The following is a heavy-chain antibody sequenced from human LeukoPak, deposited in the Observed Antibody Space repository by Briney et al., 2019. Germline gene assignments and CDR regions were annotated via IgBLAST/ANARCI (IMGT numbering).Heavy chain of an antibody. Sequence: PSETLSLTCTVSGGSISSYYWSWIRQPPGKGLEWVAYIYYSGSTNYYPSLKSRVTISVDTSKNQFSLKLSSVTAADTAVYYCARHNYYDSSGYYPPLFDYCGQGTLVTVSS. V-gene: IGHV4-59*01. CDR1: GGSISSYY. J-gene: IGHJ4*02. CDR3: ARHNYYDSSGYYPPLFDY. D-gene: IGHD3-22*01. CDR2: IYYSGST.